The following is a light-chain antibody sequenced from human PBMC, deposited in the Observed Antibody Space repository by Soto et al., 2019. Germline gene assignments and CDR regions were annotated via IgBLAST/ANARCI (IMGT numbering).Light chain of an antibody. V-gene: IGKV1-5*03. J-gene: IGKJ4*01. Sequence: DIQMTQSPSTLSAFVGDRVTITCRASQLISTWLAWYQQKPGQDPKLLISKVSNLQTGVPSRFSGSASGTAFTLTISSLQPDDFATYYCQQYNGSPVTFDGGTRVEIK. CDR3: QQYNGSPVT. CDR1: QLISTW. CDR2: KVS.